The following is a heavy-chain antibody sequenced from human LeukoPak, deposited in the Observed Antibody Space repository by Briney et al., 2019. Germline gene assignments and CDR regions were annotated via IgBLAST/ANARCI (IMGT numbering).Heavy chain of an antibody. CDR1: GFTVSSNY. CDR3: ARVTTVDSHWFDP. D-gene: IGHD4-11*01. V-gene: IGHV3-11*01. CDR2: ISSSGSTI. Sequence: GGSLRLSCAASGFTVSSNYMSWIRQAPGKGLEWVSYISSSGSTIYYADSVKGRFTISRDNAKNSLYLQMNSLRAEDTAVYYCARVTTVDSHWFDPWGQGTLVTVSS. J-gene: IGHJ5*02.